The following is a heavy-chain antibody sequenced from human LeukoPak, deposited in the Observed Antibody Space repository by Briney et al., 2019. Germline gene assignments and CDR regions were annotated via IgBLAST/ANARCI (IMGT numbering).Heavy chain of an antibody. CDR3: ATYSGSYSSDFDY. Sequence: ASVKVSCKASGYTFTGYYMHWVRQAPGQGLEWMGWINPNSGGTNYAQKFQGRVTMTRDTSISTAYIELSRLRSDDTAVYYCATYSGSYSSDFDYWGQGTLVTVS. CDR2: INPNSGGT. V-gene: IGHV1-2*02. J-gene: IGHJ4*02. CDR1: GYTFTGYY. D-gene: IGHD1-26*01.